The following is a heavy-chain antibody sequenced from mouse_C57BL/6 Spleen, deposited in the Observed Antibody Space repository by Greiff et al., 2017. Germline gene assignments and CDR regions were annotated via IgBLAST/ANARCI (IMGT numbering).Heavy chain of an antibody. CDR1: GYTFTSYW. CDR2: IYPGCGST. CDR3: ARRYYYAMDY. Sequence: VQLQQPGAELVKPGASVKMSCKASGYTFTSYWITGVKQRPGQGLAWIGDIYPGCGSTNYHEKFKSKATLTVDTSSSTAYMQLSSLTAEDSAVYYCARRYYYAMDYWGQGASVTVSS. V-gene: IGHV1-55*01. J-gene: IGHJ4*01.